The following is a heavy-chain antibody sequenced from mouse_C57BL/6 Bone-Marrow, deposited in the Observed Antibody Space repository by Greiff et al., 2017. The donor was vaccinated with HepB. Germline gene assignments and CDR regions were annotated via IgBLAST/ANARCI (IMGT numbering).Heavy chain of an antibody. CDR1: GYAFSSSW. CDR2: LYPGDGDT. J-gene: IGHJ1*03. V-gene: IGHV1-82*01. Sequence: QVQLQQSGPELVKPGASVKISCKASGYAFSSSWMNWVKQRPGKGLEWIGRLYPGDGDTNYNGKFKGKATLTADKSSSTAYMQLSSLTSEDSAVYFCANYGGGYFDVWGTGTTVTVSS. CDR3: ANYGGGYFDV. D-gene: IGHD1-2*01.